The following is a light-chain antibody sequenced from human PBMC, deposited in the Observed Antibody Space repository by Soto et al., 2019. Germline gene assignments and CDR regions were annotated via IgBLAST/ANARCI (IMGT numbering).Light chain of an antibody. Sequence: EIVLTQSQGTLSLSPGERATLSCRASQSISSSYLAWYQQKPGQAPRLVMYGASNRATGIPDRFSGFGSGTDFTLTISRLEPEDSAVYYCQQYGSSPPFTFGPGTKVDIK. V-gene: IGKV3-20*01. J-gene: IGKJ3*01. CDR3: QQYGSSPPFT. CDR1: QSISSSY. CDR2: GAS.